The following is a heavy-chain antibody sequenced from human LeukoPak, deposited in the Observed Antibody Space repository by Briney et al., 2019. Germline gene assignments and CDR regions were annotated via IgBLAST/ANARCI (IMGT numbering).Heavy chain of an antibody. V-gene: IGHV3-13*01. D-gene: IGHD3-10*01. CDR3: ARTSGSGENRAFDI. CDR1: GFTFSSYD. Sequence: GGSLRLSCAASGFTFSSYDMHWVRQATGKGLEWVSAIGTAGDTYYPGSVKGRFTISRENAKNSLYLQMNSLRAGDTAVYYCARTSGSGENRAFDIWGQGTMVTVSS. CDR2: IGTAGDT. J-gene: IGHJ3*02.